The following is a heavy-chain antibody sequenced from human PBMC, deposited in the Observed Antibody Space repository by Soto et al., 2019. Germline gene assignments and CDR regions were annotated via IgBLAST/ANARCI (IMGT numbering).Heavy chain of an antibody. J-gene: IGHJ4*02. CDR2: IYSGGST. CDR1: GFTVSSNY. V-gene: IGHV3-53*02. Sequence: EVQLVETGGGLIQPGGSLRLSCAASGFTVSSNYMSWVRQAPGKGLEWVSVIYSGGSTYYADSVKGRFTISRDNSKHTLYLQMSSLRAEDTAVYYCARVGYSYGFDYWGQGTLVTVSS. D-gene: IGHD5-18*01. CDR3: ARVGYSYGFDY.